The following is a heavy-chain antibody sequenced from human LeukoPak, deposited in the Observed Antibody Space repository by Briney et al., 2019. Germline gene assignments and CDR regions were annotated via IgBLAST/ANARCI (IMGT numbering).Heavy chain of an antibody. CDR3: ATNHGDYDNWFDP. CDR2: INHSGST. V-gene: IGHV4-34*01. D-gene: IGHD4-17*01. J-gene: IGHJ5*02. CDR1: GGSFSGYY. Sequence: SETLSLTCAVYGGSFSGYYWSWIRQPPGKGLEWIGEINHSGSTYYNPSLKSRVTISVDRSKNQFSLKLSSVTAADTAVYYCATNHGDYDNWFDPWGQGTLVTVSS.